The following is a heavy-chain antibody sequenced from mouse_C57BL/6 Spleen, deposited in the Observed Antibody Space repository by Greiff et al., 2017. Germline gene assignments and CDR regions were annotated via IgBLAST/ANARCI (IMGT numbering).Heavy chain of an antibody. CDR1: GFTFSDYG. Sequence: EVQVVESGGGLVKPGGSLKLSCAASGFTFSDYGMHWVRQAPEKGLEWVAYISSGSSTIYYADTVKGRFTISRDNAKNTLFMQMTSLRSEDTAMYYCARRLGLFFDYWGQGTTLTVSS. CDR2: ISSGSSTI. V-gene: IGHV5-17*01. J-gene: IGHJ2*01. CDR3: ARRLGLFFDY. D-gene: IGHD4-1*01.